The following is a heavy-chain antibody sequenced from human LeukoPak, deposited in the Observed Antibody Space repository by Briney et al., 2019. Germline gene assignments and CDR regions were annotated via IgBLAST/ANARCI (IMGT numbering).Heavy chain of an antibody. J-gene: IGHJ3*02. CDR2: IRYDGNYE. D-gene: IGHD2-15*01. CDR1: GFTFSSHG. CDR3: AKQRCSGGSCYDHGFDI. Sequence: PGVSLRLSCAASGFTFSSHGMHWVRQAPGGGLEWVAFIRYDGNYENYADFVKGRFTISRDNSKNTLYLQMNSLRTEDTAVYYCAKQRCSGGSCYDHGFDIWGQGTVVTVSS. V-gene: IGHV3-30*02.